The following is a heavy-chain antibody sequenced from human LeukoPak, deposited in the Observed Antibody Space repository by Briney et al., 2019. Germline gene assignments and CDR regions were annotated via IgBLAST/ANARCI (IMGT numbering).Heavy chain of an antibody. V-gene: IGHV1-2*02. Sequence: GASVKVSCKASGYTFTGYYMHWVRQAPGQGLEWMGWINPNSGGTNYAQKFQGRVTMTRDTSISTAYMELSRLRSDDTAVYYCARDLGPGYCSGGSCYELYYFDYWGQGTLVTVSS. CDR3: ARDLGPGYCSGGSCYELYYFDY. D-gene: IGHD2-15*01. CDR2: INPNSGGT. J-gene: IGHJ4*02. CDR1: GYTFTGYY.